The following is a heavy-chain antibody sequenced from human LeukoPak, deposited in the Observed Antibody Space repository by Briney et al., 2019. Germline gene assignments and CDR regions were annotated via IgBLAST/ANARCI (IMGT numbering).Heavy chain of an antibody. J-gene: IGHJ4*02. CDR1: GFTFSSYG. Sequence: PGRSLRLSCAASGFTFSSYGMHWVRQAPGKGLEWVALIWYDGSNKYYAESVKGRFTISRDNSKNTLFLQMNSLRAEDTAVYYCARNYYYDSTRLYYFDYWGQGTLVTVSS. V-gene: IGHV3-33*08. D-gene: IGHD3-22*01. CDR2: IWYDGSNK. CDR3: ARNYYYDSTRLYYFDY.